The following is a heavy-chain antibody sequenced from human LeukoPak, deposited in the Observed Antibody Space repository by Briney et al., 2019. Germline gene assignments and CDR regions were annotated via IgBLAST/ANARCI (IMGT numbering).Heavy chain of an antibody. V-gene: IGHV3-66*01. D-gene: IGHD6-19*01. J-gene: IGHJ4*02. Sequence: HPGGSLRLSCAASGFTVSSNYMSWVRQAPGKGLEWVSVIYSGGSTYYADSVKGRFTISRDNSKNTLYLQMKSLRAEDTAVYYCARERNLEIAVAGTIFNYWGQGTLVTVSS. CDR3: ARERNLEIAVAGTIFNY. CDR1: GFTVSSNY. CDR2: IYSGGST.